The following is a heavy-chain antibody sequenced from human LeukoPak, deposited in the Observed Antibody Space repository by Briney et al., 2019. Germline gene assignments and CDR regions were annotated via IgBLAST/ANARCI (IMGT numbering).Heavy chain of an antibody. Sequence: GGSLRLSCAASGFTFRNYAMTWVRQAPGKGLDWVALIGARDGRTYYADPVKGRFTISRDNFKNTLYLQMNSLRAEDTAIYYCAKGLYDNALDVWGQGTAVTVSS. J-gene: IGHJ6*02. CDR3: AKGLYDNALDV. V-gene: IGHV3-23*01. CDR2: IGARDGRT. CDR1: GFTFRNYA.